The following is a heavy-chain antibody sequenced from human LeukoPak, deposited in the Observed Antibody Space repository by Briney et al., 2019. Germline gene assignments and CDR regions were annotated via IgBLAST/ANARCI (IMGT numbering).Heavy chain of an antibody. CDR2: ISANGGST. J-gene: IGHJ4*02. Sequence: GGSLRLSCAASGFTFSSYVMNWVCQAPGKGLEWVSAISANGGSTHYADSVKGRLSFSRDNSKNTLYLQMNSLRHEDTAVYYCAKGTSGWYNFDYWGQGTLVTVSS. CDR1: GFTFSSYV. CDR3: AKGTSGWYNFDY. V-gene: IGHV3-23*01. D-gene: IGHD6-19*01.